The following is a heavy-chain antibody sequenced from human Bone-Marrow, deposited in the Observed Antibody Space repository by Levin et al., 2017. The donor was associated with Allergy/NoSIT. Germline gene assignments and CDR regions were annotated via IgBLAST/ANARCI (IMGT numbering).Heavy chain of an antibody. CDR3: ARYGYSSGWYEHEYFQH. Sequence: GGSLRLSCAASGFTFSSYWMSWVRQAPGKGLEWVANIKQDGSEKYYVDSVKGRFTISRDNAKNSLYLQMNSLRAEDTAVYYCARYGYSSGWYEHEYFQHWGQGTLVTVSS. V-gene: IGHV3-7*01. J-gene: IGHJ1*01. CDR1: GFTFSSYW. CDR2: IKQDGSEK. D-gene: IGHD6-19*01.